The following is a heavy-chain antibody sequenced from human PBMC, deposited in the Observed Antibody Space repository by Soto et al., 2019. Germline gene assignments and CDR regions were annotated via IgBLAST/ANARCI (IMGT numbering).Heavy chain of an antibody. CDR1: GGSISSSNW. D-gene: IGHD3-10*01. CDR2: IYHSGNT. V-gene: IGHV4-4*02. Sequence: QVQLQESGPGLVKPSGTLSLTCAVSGGSISSSNWWSWVRQPPGKGLEWIGEIYHSGNTNYNPSPKSRVTSAVHKSSNQFALKLSSVTAADTAVYYCARRWGEGRVDYWGQGTLVTVSS. CDR3: ARRWGEGRVDY. J-gene: IGHJ4*02.